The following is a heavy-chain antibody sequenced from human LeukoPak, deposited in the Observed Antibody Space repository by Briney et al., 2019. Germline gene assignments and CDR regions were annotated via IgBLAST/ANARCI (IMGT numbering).Heavy chain of an antibody. D-gene: IGHD6-13*01. CDR2: ISSSSRTI. CDR3: VKDMAAAGIQYFDY. CDR1: GFTFSTYN. J-gene: IGHJ4*02. V-gene: IGHV3-48*01. Sequence: GGSLRLSCAASGFTFSTYNMNWVRQAPGKGLEWVSYISSSSRTIYYADSVKGRFTVSRDNSKSTLYLQMSSLRAEDTAFYYCVKDMAAAGIQYFDYWGQGTLVTVSS.